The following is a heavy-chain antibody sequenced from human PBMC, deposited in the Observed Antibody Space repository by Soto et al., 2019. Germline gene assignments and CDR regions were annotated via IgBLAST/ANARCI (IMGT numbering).Heavy chain of an antibody. Sequence: ASVQVSCKASGYTFTSYAMHWVRQAPGQRLEWMGWSNAGNGNTKYSQKFQGRVTITRDTSASTAYMELSSLRSEDTAVYYCASSTEYYYYGMDVWGQGTTVTVSS. D-gene: IGHD1-1*01. V-gene: IGHV1-3*01. CDR2: SNAGNGNT. J-gene: IGHJ6*02. CDR3: ASSTEYYYYGMDV. CDR1: GYTFTSYA.